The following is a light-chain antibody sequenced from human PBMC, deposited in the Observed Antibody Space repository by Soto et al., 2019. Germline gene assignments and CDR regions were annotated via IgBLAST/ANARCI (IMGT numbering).Light chain of an antibody. V-gene: IGLV7-43*01. CDR1: TGAVTSGYY. J-gene: IGLJ3*02. Sequence: QTVVTPEPSLTVSPGGTVTLTCASSTGAVTSGYYANWFQQKPGQAPRALISSTSNKHSWTPARFSGSLLGDKAALTLSGVQPEDEADYYCLVFYRDTWVFGGGTQLTVL. CDR3: LVFYRDTWV. CDR2: STS.